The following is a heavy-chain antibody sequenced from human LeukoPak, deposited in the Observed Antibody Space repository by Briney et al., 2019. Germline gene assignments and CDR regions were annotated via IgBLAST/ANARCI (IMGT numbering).Heavy chain of an antibody. CDR3: AKDLESQRWSGYYSH. CDR1: GFTFSNYA. D-gene: IGHD3-3*01. J-gene: IGHJ4*02. V-gene: IGHV3-23*01. CDR2: ISGSGEST. Sequence: PGGSLRLSCAASGFTFSNYAMTWFRQAPGKGLEWVSGISGSGESTYYADSVKGRFTTSRDNSENTLFLQMNSLRADDTAVYYCAKDLESQRWSGYYSHWGQGTLVTVSS.